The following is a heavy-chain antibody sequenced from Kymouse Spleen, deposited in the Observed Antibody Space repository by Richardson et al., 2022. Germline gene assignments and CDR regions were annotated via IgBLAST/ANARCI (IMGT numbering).Heavy chain of an antibody. D-gene: IGHD3-3*01. CDR3: ARDHFWSGSYNWFDP. CDR1: GFTFSSYW. CDR2: IKQDGSEK. J-gene: IGHJ5*02. Sequence: EVQLVESGGGLVQPGGSLRLSCAASGFTFSSYWMSWVRQAPGKGLEWVANIKQDGSEKYYVDSVKGRFTISRDNAKNSLYLQMNSLRAEDTAVYYCARDHFWSGSYNWFDPWGQGTLVTVSS. V-gene: IGHV3-7*01.